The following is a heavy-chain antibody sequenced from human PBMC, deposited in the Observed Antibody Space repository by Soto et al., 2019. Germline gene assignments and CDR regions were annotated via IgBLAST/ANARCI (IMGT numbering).Heavy chain of an antibody. CDR1: GGSISYYY. V-gene: IGHV4-59*01. CDR2: IYYSGST. CDR3: ARVRERWFTYWYFDL. J-gene: IGHJ2*01. D-gene: IGHD1-26*01. Sequence: SETLSLTCTVSGGSISYYYWSWIRQPPGKGLEYIGYIYYSGSTNYNPSLKSRVTMSVDTSKNQFSLRLSSVTAADTAVYYCARVRERWFTYWYFDLWGRGTLVTVS.